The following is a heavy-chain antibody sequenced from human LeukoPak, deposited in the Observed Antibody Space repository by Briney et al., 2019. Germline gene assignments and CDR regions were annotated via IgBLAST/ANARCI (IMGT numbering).Heavy chain of an antibody. J-gene: IGHJ4*02. V-gene: IGHV3-66*02. Sequence: GGSLRLSCAASVFTVSSNYMSWVRQAPGKGLEWVSVIYSGGSTYYADSVEGRFTISRDNSKNTLYLQMNSLRAEDTAVYYCARDGPYGSGSKDWGQGTLVTVSS. CDR1: VFTVSSNY. CDR2: IYSGGST. D-gene: IGHD3-10*01. CDR3: ARDGPYGSGSKD.